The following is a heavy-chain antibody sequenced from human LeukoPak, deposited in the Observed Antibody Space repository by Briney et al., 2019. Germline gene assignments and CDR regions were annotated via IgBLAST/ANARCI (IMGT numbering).Heavy chain of an antibody. CDR2: IRYDGSNK. CDR1: GFTFSSYG. Sequence: GGSLRLSCAASGFTFSSYGMHWVRQAPGKGLEWVAFIRYDGSNKYYADSVKGRFTISRDNSKNTLYLQMNSLRAEDTAVYYCAKDSLYSYGTAFDYWGQGTLVTVSS. J-gene: IGHJ4*02. D-gene: IGHD5-18*01. CDR3: AKDSLYSYGTAFDY. V-gene: IGHV3-30*02.